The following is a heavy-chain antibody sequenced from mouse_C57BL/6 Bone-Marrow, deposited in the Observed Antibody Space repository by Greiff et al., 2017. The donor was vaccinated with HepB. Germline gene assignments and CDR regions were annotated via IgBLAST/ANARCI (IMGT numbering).Heavy chain of an antibody. CDR1: GYTFTSYG. D-gene: IGHD1-1*01. J-gene: IGHJ2*01. V-gene: IGHV1-81*01. Sequence: FQLQQSGAELARPGASVKLSCTASGYTFTSYGISWVMQKTGRGLEWIGEIYPRSGNTYYNEKFKGKATLTADKSSSTAYMELRSLTSEDSAVYFCARRSPYGSSYVGYWGQGTTLTVSS. CDR2: IYPRSGNT. CDR3: ARRSPYGSSYVGY.